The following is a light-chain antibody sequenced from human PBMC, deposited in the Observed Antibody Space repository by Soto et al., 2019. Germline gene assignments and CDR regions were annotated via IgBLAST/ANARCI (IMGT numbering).Light chain of an antibody. CDR3: QHRSNWPPMYT. J-gene: IGKJ2*01. CDR1: QSVGGF. V-gene: IGKV3-11*01. Sequence: EIVLTQSPATLSLSPGERATLSCRASQSVGGFLAWYQQKSGQAPRLLIYDTSKRATGIPARFSGSGSRTDFTLTISSLEPEDFAIYHCQHRSNWPPMYTFGQGTKLEIK. CDR2: DTS.